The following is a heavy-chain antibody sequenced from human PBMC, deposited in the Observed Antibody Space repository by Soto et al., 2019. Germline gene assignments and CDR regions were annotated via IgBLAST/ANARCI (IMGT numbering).Heavy chain of an antibody. Sequence: PSETLSLTCTVSGGSISSGDYYWSWIRQPPGKGLEWIGYIYYSGSTYYNPSLKSRVTISVDTSKNQFSLKLSSVTAADTAVYYCARDGYGVTMVRGVIPSYYFDYWGQGTLVTVSS. CDR3: ARDGYGVTMVRGVIPSYYFDY. CDR2: IYYSGST. CDR1: GGSISSGDYY. V-gene: IGHV4-30-4*01. D-gene: IGHD3-10*01. J-gene: IGHJ4*02.